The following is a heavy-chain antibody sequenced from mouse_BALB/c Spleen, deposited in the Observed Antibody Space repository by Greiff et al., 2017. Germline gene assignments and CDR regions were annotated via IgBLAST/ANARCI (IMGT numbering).Heavy chain of an antibody. CDR1: GYSITSGYY. J-gene: IGHJ1*01. CDR3: AREGDYYGSSWWYFDV. CDR2: ISYDGSN. V-gene: IGHV3-6*02. Sequence: DVKLQESGPGLVKPSQSLSLTCSVTGYSITSGYYWNWIRQFPGNKLEWMGYISYDGSNNYNPSLKNRISITRDTSKNQFFLKLNSVTTEDTATYYCAREGDYYGSSWWYFDVWGAGTTVTVSS. D-gene: IGHD1-1*01.